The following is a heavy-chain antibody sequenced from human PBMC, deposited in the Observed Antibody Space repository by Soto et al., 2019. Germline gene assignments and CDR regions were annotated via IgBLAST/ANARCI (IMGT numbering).Heavy chain of an antibody. CDR1: GFTFSSYG. J-gene: IGHJ4*02. Sequence: QVQLVESGGGVVQPGRSLRLSCAASGFTFSSYGMHWVRQAPGKGLEWVASISSVGSNVYYGDSVKGRFTISRDNSKITLYLQMNSLRAEDTAVYYCAKDCTGPGSCEDYVDSWGQGTLVTVSS. D-gene: IGHD3-10*01. CDR3: AKDCTGPGSCEDYVDS. V-gene: IGHV3-30*18. CDR2: ISSVGSNV.